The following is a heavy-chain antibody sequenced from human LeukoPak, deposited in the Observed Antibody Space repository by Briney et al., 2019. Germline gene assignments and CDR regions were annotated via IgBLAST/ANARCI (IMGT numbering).Heavy chain of an antibody. D-gene: IGHD6-19*01. CDR1: GDSVSSNNAA. Sequence: SQTLSLTCAISGDSVSSNNAAWNWIRQSPSRGLEWLGRTYYRSKWYNEYALSVKSRITINADTSKNQFSLQLNSVTPEDTAVYYCARDLYASAWYRLDYWGQGTLVTVSS. CDR3: ARDLYASAWYRLDY. J-gene: IGHJ4*02. CDR2: TYYRSKWYN. V-gene: IGHV6-1*01.